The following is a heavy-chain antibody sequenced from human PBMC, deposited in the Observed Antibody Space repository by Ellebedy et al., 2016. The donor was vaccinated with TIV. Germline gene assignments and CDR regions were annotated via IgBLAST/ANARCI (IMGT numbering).Heavy chain of an antibody. CDR3: ARGDGSSGWYFDY. J-gene: IGHJ4*02. V-gene: IGHV3-74*03. CDR2: ISSEGSTT. D-gene: IGHD6-19*01. CDR1: GFTFSSYW. Sequence: GGSLRLSXGASGFTFSSYWMHWVRQAPGKGLVWVSRISSEGSTTTYADSARGRFTISRDNAKNTLYLQMNSLRAEDTAVYYCARGDGSSGWYFDYWGQGTLVTVSS.